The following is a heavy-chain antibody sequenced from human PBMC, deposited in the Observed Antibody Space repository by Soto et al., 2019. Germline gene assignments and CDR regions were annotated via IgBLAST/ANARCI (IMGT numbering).Heavy chain of an antibody. CDR2: IYTSGST. Sequence: SETLSLTCTVSGGSISSYYWSWIRQPAGKGLEWIGRIYTSGSTNYNPSLKSRVTMSVDTSKNQFSLELSSVTAADTAVYYCASSNPYDFWSGYYDLYYYGMDVWGQGTTVTVS. CDR3: ASSNPYDFWSGYYDLYYYGMDV. V-gene: IGHV4-4*07. CDR1: GGSISSYY. J-gene: IGHJ6*02. D-gene: IGHD3-3*01.